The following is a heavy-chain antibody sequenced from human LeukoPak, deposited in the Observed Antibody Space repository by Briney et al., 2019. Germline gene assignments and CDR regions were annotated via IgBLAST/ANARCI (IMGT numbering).Heavy chain of an antibody. D-gene: IGHD3-9*01. Sequence: GGSLRLSCAASGFTFSSYDMSWVRQAPGKGLEWVSYISSSGSTIYYADSVKGRFTISRDNAKNSLYLQVNSLRAEDTAVYYCARESRADILTGYSDYWGQGTLVTVSS. CDR2: ISSSGSTI. V-gene: IGHV3-11*01. J-gene: IGHJ4*02. CDR3: ARESRADILTGYSDY. CDR1: GFTFSSYD.